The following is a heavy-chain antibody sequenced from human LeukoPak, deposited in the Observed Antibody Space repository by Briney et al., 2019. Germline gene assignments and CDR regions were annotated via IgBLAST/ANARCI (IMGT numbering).Heavy chain of an antibody. CDR2: ISGSGGTT. V-gene: IGHV3-23*01. Sequence: GGSLRLSCAASGFTFNNYAMNWVRQAPGKGLEWVSVISGSGGTTYYADSVKGRFTVSRDSSKNTLYLQMNSLRAEDTAVYYCAKYGPHPSFDYWGQGTLVTVSS. CDR1: GFTFNNYA. D-gene: IGHD3-10*01. CDR3: AKYGPHPSFDY. J-gene: IGHJ4*02.